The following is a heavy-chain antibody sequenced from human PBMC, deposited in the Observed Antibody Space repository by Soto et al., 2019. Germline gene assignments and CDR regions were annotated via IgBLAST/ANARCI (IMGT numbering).Heavy chain of an antibody. D-gene: IGHD3-10*01. CDR2: ISYDGSNK. CDR3: AKALTGNGARGVFHY. J-gene: IGHJ4*02. CDR1: GFTFSSYG. Sequence: QVQLVESGGGVVQPGRSLRLSCAASGFTFSSYGMHWVRQAPGKGLEWVAVISYDGSNKYYADSVKGRFTISRDNSKNTLYLQMNSLRAEDTAVYYCAKALTGNGARGVFHYWGQGTLVTVSS. V-gene: IGHV3-30*18.